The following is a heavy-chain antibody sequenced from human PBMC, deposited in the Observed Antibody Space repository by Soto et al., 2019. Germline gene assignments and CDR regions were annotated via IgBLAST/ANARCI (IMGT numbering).Heavy chain of an antibody. D-gene: IGHD6-6*01. Sequence: PGGSLRLSCAASGFTFSSYSMNWVRQAPGKGLEWVSYISSSSSTIYYADSVKGRFTISRDNAKNSLYLQMNSLRDEDTAVYYCARDMEYSSSSFVFGEVAVAGPLDYWGQGTLVTVSS. CDR2: ISSSSSTI. V-gene: IGHV3-48*02. CDR3: ARDMEYSSSSFVFGEVAVAGPLDY. CDR1: GFTFSSYS. J-gene: IGHJ4*02.